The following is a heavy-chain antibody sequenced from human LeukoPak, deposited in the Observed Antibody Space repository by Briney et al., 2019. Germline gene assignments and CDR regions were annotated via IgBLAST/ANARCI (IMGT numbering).Heavy chain of an antibody. V-gene: IGHV3-21*01. Sequence: GGSLRLSCAASGFTFSSYSMNWVRQAPGKGLEWVSSISSSSSYIYYADSAKGRFTISRDNAKNSLYLQMNSLRAEDTAVYYCAREDFGDYVFGYWGQGTLVTVSS. D-gene: IGHD4-17*01. J-gene: IGHJ4*02. CDR3: AREDFGDYVFGY. CDR1: GFTFSSYS. CDR2: ISSSSSYI.